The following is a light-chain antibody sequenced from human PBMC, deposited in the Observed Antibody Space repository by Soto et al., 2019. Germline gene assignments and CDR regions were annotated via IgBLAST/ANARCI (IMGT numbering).Light chain of an antibody. V-gene: IGLV2-14*01. CDR1: SGDVGGYTY. J-gene: IGLJ2*01. Sequence: QSVLTQPASVSGSPGQSIAISCTGTSGDVGGYTYVSWYQHHPGKVPKLIIYEVTNRPSGVSDRFSGSKSGNTASLTISWLHTDDEADYYCSSYTSSATIVFGGGTKLTVL. CDR2: EVT. CDR3: SSYTSSATIV.